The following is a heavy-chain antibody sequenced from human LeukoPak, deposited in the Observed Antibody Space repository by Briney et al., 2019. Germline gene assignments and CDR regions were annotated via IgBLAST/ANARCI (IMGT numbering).Heavy chain of an antibody. V-gene: IGHV3-23*01. CDR1: GFTFSSYA. CDR3: AKGSAVADIYFDY. D-gene: IGHD6-19*01. CDR2: MSASDAGT. Sequence: GGSPRLSCAASGFTFSSYAMSWVRQAPGKGLEWVSTMSASDAGTYYADSVKGRFTISRDNSKNTLYLQMNSLRAEDTAVYYCAKGSAVADIYFDYWGQGTLVTVSS. J-gene: IGHJ4*02.